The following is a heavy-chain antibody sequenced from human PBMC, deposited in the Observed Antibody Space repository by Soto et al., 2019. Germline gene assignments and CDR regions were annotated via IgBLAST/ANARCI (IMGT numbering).Heavy chain of an antibody. CDR2: IWYDGSNK. CDR1: GFTFSSYG. V-gene: IGHV3-33*01. J-gene: IGHJ4*02. D-gene: IGHD3-16*02. CDR3: ARDSSDYIWGSYRYTSSEFDY. Sequence: GSLRLSCAASGFTFSSYGMHWVRQAPGKGLEWVAVIWYDGSNKYYADSVKGRFTISRDNSKNTLYLQMNSLRAEDTAVYYCARDSSDYIWGSYRYTSSEFDYWGQGTLVTVSS.